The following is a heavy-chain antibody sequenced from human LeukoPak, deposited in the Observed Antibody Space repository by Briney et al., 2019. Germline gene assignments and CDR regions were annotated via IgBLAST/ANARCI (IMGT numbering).Heavy chain of an antibody. CDR3: ARDMGTTMIVVPWVAFDI. Sequence: GASVKVSCKASGYTFTSYGISWVRQAPGQGLEWMGWISAYNGNTNYAQKLQGRVTMTTDTSTSTAYMELRSLRSDDTAVYYCARDMGTTMIVVPWVAFDIWGQGTMVTVSS. D-gene: IGHD3-22*01. CDR1: GYTFTSYG. V-gene: IGHV1-18*01. CDR2: ISAYNGNT. J-gene: IGHJ3*02.